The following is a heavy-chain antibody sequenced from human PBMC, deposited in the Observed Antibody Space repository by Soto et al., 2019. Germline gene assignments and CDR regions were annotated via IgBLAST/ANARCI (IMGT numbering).Heavy chain of an antibody. Sequence: PGGSLRLSCAASGFTFSSYGMQWVRQAPGKGLEWVAVIWYDGSNKYYADSVKGRFTISRDNSKNTLYLQMNSLRAEDTAVYYCAREGYDSSGYYSNFDYWGQGTLVTVSS. CDR2: IWYDGSNK. D-gene: IGHD3-22*01. J-gene: IGHJ4*02. V-gene: IGHV3-33*01. CDR1: GFTFSSYG. CDR3: AREGYDSSGYYSNFDY.